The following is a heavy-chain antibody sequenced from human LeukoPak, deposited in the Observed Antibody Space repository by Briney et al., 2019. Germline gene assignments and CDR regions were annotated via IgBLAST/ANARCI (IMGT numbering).Heavy chain of an antibody. CDR1: GVTFSSDA. CDR2: ISVSGGST. V-gene: IGHV3-23*01. Sequence: GGSLRLSCAASGVTFSSDAMSWGRRAPGKGGGGGSVISVSGGSTYYADSVKGRFTISRDNSKNTLYLQMNSLRAEDPAVYYCAKSGSGSYYAIDYWGQGTLVTVSS. CDR3: AKSGSGSYYAIDY. D-gene: IGHD3-10*01. J-gene: IGHJ4*02.